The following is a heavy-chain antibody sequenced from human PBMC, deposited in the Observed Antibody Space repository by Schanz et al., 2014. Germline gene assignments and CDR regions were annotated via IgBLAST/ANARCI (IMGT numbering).Heavy chain of an antibody. CDR1: GYTFTSYG. CDR2: ISAYNGNT. Sequence: QVHLVQSGAEVKKPGASVKVSCKASGYTFTSYGINWVRQAPGQGLEWMGWISAYNGNTNYAQKLQGRVTMTTDTSTSTAYMELRSLRSEDTAVYYCARGPSQGYSYGHNIGAYYYGMDVWGEGTTVTVSS. J-gene: IGHJ6*04. D-gene: IGHD5-18*01. V-gene: IGHV1-18*01. CDR3: ARGPSQGYSYGHNIGAYYYGMDV.